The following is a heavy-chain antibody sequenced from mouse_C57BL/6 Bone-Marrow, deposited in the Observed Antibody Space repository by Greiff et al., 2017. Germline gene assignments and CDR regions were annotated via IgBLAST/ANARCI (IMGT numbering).Heavy chain of an antibody. CDR2: IYPRSGNT. D-gene: IGHD1-1*01. CDR1: GYTFTSYG. J-gene: IGHJ2*01. V-gene: IGHV1-81*01. Sequence: VQLQQSGAELARPGASVKLSCKASGYTFTSYGISWVKQRPGQGLAWIGEIYPRSGNTYYNEKFKGKATLTADKSSSTAYLELRSLTSEDSAVFFFSAYYYGSSSPYAWWGQGTTLTVSA. CDR3: SAYYYGSSSPYAW.